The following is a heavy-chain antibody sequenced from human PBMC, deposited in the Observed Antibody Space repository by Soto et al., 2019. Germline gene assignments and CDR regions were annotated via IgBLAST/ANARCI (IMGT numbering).Heavy chain of an antibody. Sequence: QVQLVESGGGLVRPGGSLRLSYAASGFTFSGYNMSWIGQAPGKGLEWVSYITSSGSNTFDAESVKGRFTISRDNTMNLLYLQMNSLSAEDTAVYYCARRGTISSAHHFDHWGQGTLVTVSS. D-gene: IGHD6-6*01. CDR3: ARRGTISSAHHFDH. CDR1: GFTFSGYN. V-gene: IGHV3-11*01. J-gene: IGHJ4*02. CDR2: ITSSGSNT.